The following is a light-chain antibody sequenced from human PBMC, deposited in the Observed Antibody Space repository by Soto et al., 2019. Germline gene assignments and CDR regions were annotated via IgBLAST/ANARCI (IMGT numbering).Light chain of an antibody. CDR1: QGISNY. CDR2: AAS. J-gene: IGKJ3*01. V-gene: IGKV1-27*01. Sequence: DIQMTQSPSSLSASVGDRVTITCRASQGISNYLAWYQQKPGEVPKLLIYAASTLQSGVPSRFSGSGSGTDFTLAISSLQPEDVATYSCQNYDSAPFAFGPGTKVEIK. CDR3: QNYDSAPFA.